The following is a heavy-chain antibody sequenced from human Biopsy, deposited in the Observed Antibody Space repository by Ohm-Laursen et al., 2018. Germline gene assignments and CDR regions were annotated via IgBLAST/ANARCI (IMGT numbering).Heavy chain of an antibody. CDR1: GESFNGYY. V-gene: IGHV4-34*01. CDR3: VRGVDYYDPYHYYALDV. Sequence: PGTLSLTCVVYGESFNGYYWSWIRQTPGKGLEWIGEINHSGRTNYNPSLKSRVTISVETSKNQFSLKVRSVTAADTAVYYCVRGVDYYDPYHYYALDVWGQGTTVTVSS. D-gene: IGHD3-22*01. J-gene: IGHJ6*02. CDR2: INHSGRT.